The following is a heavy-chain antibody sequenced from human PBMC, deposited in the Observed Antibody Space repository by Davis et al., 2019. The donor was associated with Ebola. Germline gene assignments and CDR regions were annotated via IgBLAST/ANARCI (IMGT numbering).Heavy chain of an antibody. D-gene: IGHD3-10*01. Sequence: ASVKVSCKASGYTFTSYYMHWVRQAPGQGLEWMGIINPSGGSTSYAQKFQGRVTMTRDTSTSTVYMELSSLRSEDTAVYYCARDLPPWFGGYYYYYGMDVWGQGTTVTVSS. V-gene: IGHV1-46*01. CDR3: ARDLPPWFGGYYYYYGMDV. CDR1: GYTFTSYY. J-gene: IGHJ6*02. CDR2: INPSGGST.